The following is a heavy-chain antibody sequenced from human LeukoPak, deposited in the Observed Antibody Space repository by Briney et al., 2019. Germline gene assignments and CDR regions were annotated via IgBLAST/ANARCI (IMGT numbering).Heavy chain of an antibody. V-gene: IGHV4-39*01. CDR3: ARRADYGDYLNWFDP. Sequence: KASETLSLTCTVSGGSISSYYWGWIRQPPGKGLEWIGSIYYSGSTYYNPSLKSRVTISVDTSKNQFSLKLSSVTAADTAVYYCARRADYGDYLNWFDPWGQGTLVTVSS. CDR1: GGSISSYY. D-gene: IGHD4-17*01. CDR2: IYYSGST. J-gene: IGHJ5*02.